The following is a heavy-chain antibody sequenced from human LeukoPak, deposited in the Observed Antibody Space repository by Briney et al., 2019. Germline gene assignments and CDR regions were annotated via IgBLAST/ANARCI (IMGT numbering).Heavy chain of an antibody. V-gene: IGHV3-11*04. CDR3: ARGITMIVVSTGYGMDV. Sequence: PGGSLRLSCAVSGLTFSDYYMSWTRQAPGKGPELVSYISPSGSSIFYVDSVKGRFTISRDNAKNSLYLQMNSLRAEDTAVYYCARGITMIVVSTGYGMDVWGQGTTVTVSS. J-gene: IGHJ6*02. CDR1: GLTFSDYY. CDR2: ISPSGSSI. D-gene: IGHD3-22*01.